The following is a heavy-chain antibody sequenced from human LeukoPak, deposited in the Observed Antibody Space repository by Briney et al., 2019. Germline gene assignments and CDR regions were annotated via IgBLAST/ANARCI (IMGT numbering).Heavy chain of an antibody. D-gene: IGHD3-10*01. CDR2: INHSGST. CDR3: ARGYTKGYYYGSGSYSPPGY. CDR1: GGSISSSSYY. V-gene: IGHV4-39*07. J-gene: IGHJ4*02. Sequence: PSETLSLTCTVSGGSISSSSYYWGWIRQPPGKGLEWIGEINHSGSTNYNPSLKSRVTISVDTSKNQFSLKLSSVTAADTAVYYCARGYTKGYYYGSGSYSPPGYWGQGTLVTVSS.